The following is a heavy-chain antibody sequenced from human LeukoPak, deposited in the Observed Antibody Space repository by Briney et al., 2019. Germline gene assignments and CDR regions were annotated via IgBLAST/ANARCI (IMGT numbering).Heavy chain of an antibody. CDR2: ISGSGGST. D-gene: IGHD3-10*01. Sequence: GGSLRLSCAASGFTFSSYAMSWVRQAPGKGLEWVSAISGSGGSTYYADSVKGRFTISRDNSKNTLYLQMNSLRAEDTAVYYCAKDRFGELYSEYFQHWGQGTLVTVSS. V-gene: IGHV3-23*01. J-gene: IGHJ1*01. CDR3: AKDRFGELYSEYFQH. CDR1: GFTFSSYA.